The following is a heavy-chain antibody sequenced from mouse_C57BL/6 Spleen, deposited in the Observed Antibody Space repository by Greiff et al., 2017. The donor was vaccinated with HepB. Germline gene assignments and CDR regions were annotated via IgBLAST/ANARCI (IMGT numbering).Heavy chain of an antibody. D-gene: IGHD2-4*01. V-gene: IGHV1-7*01. J-gene: IGHJ4*01. CDR2: INPSSGYT. Sequence: VQLQQSGAELAKPGASVKLSCKASGYTFTSYWMHWVKQRPGQGLEWIGYINPSSGYTKYNQKFKDKATLTADKSSSTAYMQLSSLTYEDSAVYYCARDDYGRNYAMDYWGQGTSVTVSS. CDR1: GYTFTSYW. CDR3: ARDDYGRNYAMDY.